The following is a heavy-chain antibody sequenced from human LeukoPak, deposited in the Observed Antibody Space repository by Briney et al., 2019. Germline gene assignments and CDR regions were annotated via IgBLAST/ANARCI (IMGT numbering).Heavy chain of an antibody. Sequence: SVKVSCKASGGTFSSYAISWVRQAPGQGLEWMGRIIPILGIANYAQKFQGRVTITADKSTSTAYMELSSLRSEDTAVYYRARRYDSSGYYYYYYGMDVWGQGTTVTVSS. CDR1: GGTFSSYA. J-gene: IGHJ6*02. CDR2: IIPILGIA. V-gene: IGHV1-69*04. CDR3: ARRYDSSGYYYYYYGMDV. D-gene: IGHD3-22*01.